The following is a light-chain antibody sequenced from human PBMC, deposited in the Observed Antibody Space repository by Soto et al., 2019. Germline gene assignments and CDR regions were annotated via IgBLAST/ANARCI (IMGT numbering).Light chain of an antibody. J-gene: IGKJ2*01. CDR3: QQYNNWPRT. CDR1: ESVGSN. Sequence: DRVMTQSPATLSVSPGERVTLSCRASESVGSNLAWYQQKRGQAPRLLISGSSTRATGIPARFSGSGSGTQFTLTITSLQSADFAVYYCQQYNNWPRTFGQGTKLEIK. CDR2: GSS. V-gene: IGKV3-15*01.